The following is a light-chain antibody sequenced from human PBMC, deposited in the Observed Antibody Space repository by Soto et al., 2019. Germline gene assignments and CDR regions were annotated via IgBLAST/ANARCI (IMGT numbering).Light chain of an antibody. CDR2: TAS. J-gene: IGKJ4*01. Sequence: DIQMTQSPSTLSGSVGDRVTITCRASQSTSGCLNWYQQKPGTAHELLMYTASTLESGVPARFSGSASGTDFTLTIRSLQPEDSATYYCKQCYATPLTFGGGTKVDIK. CDR1: QSTSGC. CDR3: KQCYATPLT. V-gene: IGKV1-39*01.